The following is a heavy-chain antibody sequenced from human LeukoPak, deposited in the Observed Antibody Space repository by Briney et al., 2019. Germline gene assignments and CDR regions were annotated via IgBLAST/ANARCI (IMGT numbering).Heavy chain of an antibody. CDR2: INQDGSEQ. Sequence: GGSLRLSCAASGFTFSNYWMTWVRQAPGKGLEWVANINQDGSEQYYVDPVKGRFTISRDNAKNSLFLLMNSMRVEDTAVYYCARGSYSVPDYWGQGTLVTVSS. V-gene: IGHV3-7*01. D-gene: IGHD2-15*01. CDR3: ARGSYSVPDY. CDR1: GFTFSNYW. J-gene: IGHJ4*02.